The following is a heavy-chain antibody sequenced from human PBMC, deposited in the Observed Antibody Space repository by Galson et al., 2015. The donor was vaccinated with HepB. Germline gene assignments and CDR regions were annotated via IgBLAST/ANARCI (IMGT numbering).Heavy chain of an antibody. J-gene: IGHJ4*02. CDR2: IYSGGST. V-gene: IGHV3-53*01. D-gene: IGHD5-24*01. Sequence: SLRLSCAASGFTVSSNYMSWVRQAPGKGLEWVSVIYSGGSTYYADSVKGRFTISRDNSKNTLYLQMNSLRAEDTAMYYCARVVGGGYNYYGFDYWGQGTLVTVSS. CDR3: ARVVGGGYNYYGFDY. CDR1: GFTVSSNY.